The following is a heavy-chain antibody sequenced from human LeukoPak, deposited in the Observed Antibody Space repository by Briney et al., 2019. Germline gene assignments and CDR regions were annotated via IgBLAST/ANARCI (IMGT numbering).Heavy chain of an antibody. Sequence: GGSLRLSCAASGFTFDDYTMHWVRQAPGKGLEWVSLISWDGGSTYYADSVKGRFTISRDNSKNSLYLQMNSLKTEDTAVYYCTREGDPIGYWGQGTLVTVSS. CDR3: TREGDPIGY. CDR2: ISWDGGST. V-gene: IGHV3-43*01. D-gene: IGHD3-16*01. CDR1: GFTFDDYT. J-gene: IGHJ4*02.